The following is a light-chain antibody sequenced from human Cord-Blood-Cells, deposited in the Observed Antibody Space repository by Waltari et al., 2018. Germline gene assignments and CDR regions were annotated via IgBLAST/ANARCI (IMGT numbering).Light chain of an antibody. Sequence: SSELTQDPAVSVALGQTVRITCQGDSLRSSYASWYQQKTGQAPVLVIYGKNNRPSVIPDRFSGSSSGNTASLTITGAQTEDEANYYCNSLDSSGNHLVFGAGTKLTVL. CDR1: SLRSSY. V-gene: IGLV3-19*01. J-gene: IGLJ2*01. CDR3: NSLDSSGNHLV. CDR2: GKN.